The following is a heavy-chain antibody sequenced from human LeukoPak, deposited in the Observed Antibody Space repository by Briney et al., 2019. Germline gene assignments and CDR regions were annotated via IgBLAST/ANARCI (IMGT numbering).Heavy chain of an antibody. CDR2: IYYSGST. D-gene: IGHD5-18*01. CDR1: GGSISGYY. Sequence: SSETLSLTCAVSGGSISGYYWSWIRQPPGKGLEWIGYIYYSGSTNYNPSLKSRVTISVDTSKNQFSLKLSYVTAADTAVYYCAREAVDTAMIYDYWGQGTLVTVCS. V-gene: IGHV4-59*12. CDR3: AREAVDTAMIYDY. J-gene: IGHJ4*02.